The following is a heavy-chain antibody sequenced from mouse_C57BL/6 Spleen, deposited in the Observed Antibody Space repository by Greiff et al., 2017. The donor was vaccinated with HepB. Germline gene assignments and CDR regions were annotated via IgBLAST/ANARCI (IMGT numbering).Heavy chain of an antibody. CDR2: ISSGSSTI. D-gene: IGHD2-3*01. J-gene: IGHJ4*01. V-gene: IGHV5-17*01. CDR1: GFTFSDYG. Sequence: EVQRVESGGGLVKPGGSLKLSCAASGFTFSDYGMHWVRQAPEKGLEWVAYISSGSSTIYYAGTVKGRFTISRDNAKNTLFLQMTSLRSEDTAMDYCARKGWTGARDYWGQGTSVTVSS. CDR3: ARKGWTGARDY.